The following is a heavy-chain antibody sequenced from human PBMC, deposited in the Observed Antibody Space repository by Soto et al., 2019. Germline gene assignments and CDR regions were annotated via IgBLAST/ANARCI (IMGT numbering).Heavy chain of an antibody. D-gene: IGHD6-6*01. J-gene: IGHJ4*02. CDR2: ISGSGGST. V-gene: IGHV3-23*01. CDR1: GFTFSSYA. Sequence: EVQLLESGGGLVQPGGPLRLSCAASGFTFSSYAMSWVRQAPGKGLERVSAISGSGGSTYYPDSVKGRFTISRDNSKNTLYLQMNSLSAEATAVYYCAKSVVDSSSTDFAYGGQGTLYTVSS. CDR3: AKSVVDSSSTDFAY.